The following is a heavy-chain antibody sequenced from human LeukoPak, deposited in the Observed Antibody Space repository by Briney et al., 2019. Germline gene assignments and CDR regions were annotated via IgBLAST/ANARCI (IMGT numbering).Heavy chain of an antibody. CDR2: INHSGST. V-gene: IGHV4-34*01. Sequence: SETLSLTCAVYGGSFSGYYWSWIRQPPGKGLEWIGEINHSGSTNYNPPLKSRVTISVDTSKNQFSLKLSSVTAADTAVYYCARGVLRYFDLDYWGQGTLVTVSS. J-gene: IGHJ4*02. CDR1: GGSFSGYY. D-gene: IGHD3-9*01. CDR3: ARGVLRYFDLDY.